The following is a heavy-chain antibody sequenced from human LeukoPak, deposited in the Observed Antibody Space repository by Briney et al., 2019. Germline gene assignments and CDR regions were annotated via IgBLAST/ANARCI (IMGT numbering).Heavy chain of an antibody. CDR3: AKGVVDYYDSSGYYRSDL. D-gene: IGHD3-22*01. J-gene: IGHJ5*02. CDR1: GFTFSSYA. CDR2: ISSRGGST. Sequence: GGSLRLSCAASGFTFSSYAMRWVRQAAGKGMEWVSGISSRGGSTYYPYSLKRRFPISIHNPKNTLCLQMNSLRAEDTAVYYCAKGVVDYYDSSGYYRSDLWGQGTLVTVSS. V-gene: IGHV3-23*01.